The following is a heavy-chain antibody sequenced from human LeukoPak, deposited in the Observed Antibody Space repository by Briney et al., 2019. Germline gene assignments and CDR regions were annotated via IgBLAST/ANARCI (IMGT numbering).Heavy chain of an antibody. Sequence: ASVKVSCKASGYTFTTHYMHWARQAPGQGLEWMGMFNPVGRPRFAQKFQGRVTMTGDTSTSTVNMELSSLRSEDTAMYYCARTVYDVLSGFDHWGQGTLVTVSS. CDR1: GYTFTTHY. J-gene: IGHJ4*02. D-gene: IGHD3-3*01. CDR3: ARTVYDVLSGFDH. V-gene: IGHV1-46*01. CDR2: FNPVGRP.